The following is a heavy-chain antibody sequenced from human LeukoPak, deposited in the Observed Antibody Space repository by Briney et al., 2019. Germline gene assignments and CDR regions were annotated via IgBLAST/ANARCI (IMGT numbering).Heavy chain of an antibody. CDR1: GYTFTSYG. Sequence: ASVKVSCKASGYTFTSYGISWVRQAPGQGLEWMGWISAYNGNTNYAQKLQGRVTMTTDTSTSTAYMELRSLRSDDTAVYYCARDILGGCSSTSCPWGWFDPWGQGTLATVSS. CDR2: ISAYNGNT. V-gene: IGHV1-18*01. CDR3: ARDILGGCSSTSCPWGWFDP. J-gene: IGHJ5*02. D-gene: IGHD2-2*01.